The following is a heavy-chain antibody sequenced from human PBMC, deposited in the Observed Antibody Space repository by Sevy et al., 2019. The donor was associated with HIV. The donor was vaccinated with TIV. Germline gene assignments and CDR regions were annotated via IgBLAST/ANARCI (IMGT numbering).Heavy chain of an antibody. V-gene: IGHV3-9*01. CDR1: GFKFDDYA. D-gene: IGHD3-9*01. CDR2: ITWDGGRT. CDR3: AKDLRRGDILTGYLNY. J-gene: IGHJ4*02. Sequence: GGSLRLSCTASGFKFDDYAMHWVRQPPGKGLEWVSGITWDGGRTGYADSMKGRFIISRDNTKSSLYLQMNSLRAEDTAVYYCAKDLRRGDILTGYLNYWGQGILVTVSS.